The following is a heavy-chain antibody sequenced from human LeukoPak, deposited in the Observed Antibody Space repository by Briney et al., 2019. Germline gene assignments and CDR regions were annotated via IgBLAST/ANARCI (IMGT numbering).Heavy chain of an antibody. Sequence: SQTLSLTCVISGDSVSSNSAAWNWIRQSPSRGLEWLGRTYYRSKWSNDYAVSVKSRITINPDTSKNQFSLQLNFVTPEDTAVYYCARVPPLIWSGYYEVPFGFDPWGQGTLVTVSS. CDR2: TYYRSKWSN. V-gene: IGHV6-1*01. J-gene: IGHJ5*02. CDR3: ARVPPLIWSGYYEVPFGFDP. D-gene: IGHD3-3*01. CDR1: GDSVSSNSAA.